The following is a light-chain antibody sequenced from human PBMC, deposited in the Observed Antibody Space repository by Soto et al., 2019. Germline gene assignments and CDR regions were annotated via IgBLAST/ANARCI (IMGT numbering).Light chain of an antibody. CDR3: HQYGSSSWT. J-gene: IGKJ1*01. Sequence: EIVLTQSPGTLSLSPGERATLSCRASQSVSSSYLAWYQQKPGQAPRLLIYGASSRATGIPERFSGSGSGTDFTLTISRLEPEDFAVYYCHQYGSSSWTFGQGTKVEIK. V-gene: IGKV3-20*01. CDR1: QSVSSSY. CDR2: GAS.